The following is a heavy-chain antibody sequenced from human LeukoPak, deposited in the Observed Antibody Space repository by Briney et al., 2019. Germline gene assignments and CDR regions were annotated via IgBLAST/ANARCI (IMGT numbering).Heavy chain of an antibody. CDR2: ISGSGGDT. D-gene: IGHD2-2*01. CDR1: GFTFSNYA. CDR3: AKGRSSAIRDFAY. V-gene: IGHV3-23*01. J-gene: IGHJ4*02. Sequence: PGGSLRLSCAASGFTFSNYAMNWVRQAPGKGLEWVSAISGSGGDTYYADSVKGRFTMSRDNSKNTLYLQMNSLRAEDTAVYYCAKGRSSAIRDFAYWGQGSLITVSS.